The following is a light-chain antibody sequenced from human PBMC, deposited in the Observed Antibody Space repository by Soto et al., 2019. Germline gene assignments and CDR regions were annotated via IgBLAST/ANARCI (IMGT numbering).Light chain of an antibody. Sequence: QSVLTQPPSVSGAPGQRVTISCTGSSSNIGAGYNVHWYQQLPGTAPKLLIYGNSNRPSGVPDRFSGSKSGTSASLAITGLQAEDEADYYCQSNDSSLSGYVFATGTKLTVL. V-gene: IGLV1-40*01. CDR1: SSNIGAGYN. CDR2: GNS. CDR3: QSNDSSLSGYV. J-gene: IGLJ1*01.